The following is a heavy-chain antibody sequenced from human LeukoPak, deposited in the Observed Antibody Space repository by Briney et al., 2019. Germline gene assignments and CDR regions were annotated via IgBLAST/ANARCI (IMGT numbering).Heavy chain of an antibody. V-gene: IGHV3-74*01. CDR1: VFTFSDYW. D-gene: IGHD1-26*01. CDR3: ARGVSGHYAFDV. J-gene: IGHJ3*01. CDR2: INSGGSST. Sequence: GRTLRLSCAASVFTFSDYWVHWVRQPPGKGLVGVSRINSGGSSTSYADSVKGRFTISRDDAKNTLYLQMNILRAEDTAVYYCARGVSGHYAFDVWGRGTMVTVSS.